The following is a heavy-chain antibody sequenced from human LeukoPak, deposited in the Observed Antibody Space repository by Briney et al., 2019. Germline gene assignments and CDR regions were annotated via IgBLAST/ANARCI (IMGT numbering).Heavy chain of an antibody. D-gene: IGHD1-26*01. CDR1: GFTFSSYW. J-gene: IGHJ3*02. CDR3: ARELVRYSGRNRPDDI. Sequence: PGGSLRLSCAASGFTFSSYWMHWVRQAPGKGLVWVSRINTDGSSTSYADSVKGRFTISRDNAKNTLYLQMNSLRAEDTAVYYCARELVRYSGRNRPDDIWGQGTMVTVSS. CDR2: INTDGSST. V-gene: IGHV3-74*01.